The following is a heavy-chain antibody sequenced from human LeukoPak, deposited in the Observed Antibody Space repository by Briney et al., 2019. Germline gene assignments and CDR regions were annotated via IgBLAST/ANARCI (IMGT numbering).Heavy chain of an antibody. D-gene: IGHD6-19*01. J-gene: IGHJ3*02. V-gene: IGHV4-4*02. Sequence: SGTLSLTCAVSGGSISSSNWWSWVRPPPGKGLEWIGEIYHSGSTNYNPSLKSRVTISVDKSKNQFSLKLSSVTAADTAVYYCARESSGWYGGYDAFDIWGQGTMVTVSS. CDR1: GGSISSSNW. CDR3: ARESSGWYGGYDAFDI. CDR2: IYHSGST.